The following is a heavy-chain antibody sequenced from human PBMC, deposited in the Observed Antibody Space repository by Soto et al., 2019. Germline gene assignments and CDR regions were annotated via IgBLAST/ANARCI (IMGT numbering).Heavy chain of an antibody. D-gene: IGHD3-10*01. CDR1: GGTFSSYA. J-gene: IGHJ4*02. CDR2: ITVYNGKT. CDR3: VRDLDGSGSYYTDY. V-gene: IGHV1-18*01. Sequence: ASVKVSCKASGGTFSSYAISWVRQAPGQGLEWMGWITVYNGKTHYAQKVQGRVTMTTDTSTSTAYMELRSLRSDDTAVYYCVRDLDGSGSYYTDYWGLGTLVTVSS.